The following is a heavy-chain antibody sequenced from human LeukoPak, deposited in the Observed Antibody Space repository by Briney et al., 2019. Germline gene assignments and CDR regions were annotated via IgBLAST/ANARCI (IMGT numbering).Heavy chain of an antibody. Sequence: SETLSLTCTVSGGSISSSSYYWGWIRQPPGKGLEWIGSIYYSGSTYYNPSLKGRVTISVDMSKNQFSLKLSSVTAADTAVYYCARQNLYYDFWSGYYGETKPLDYWGQGTLVTVSS. CDR1: GGSISSSSYY. J-gene: IGHJ4*02. V-gene: IGHV4-39*07. D-gene: IGHD3-3*01. CDR2: IYYSGST. CDR3: ARQNLYYDFWSGYYGETKPLDY.